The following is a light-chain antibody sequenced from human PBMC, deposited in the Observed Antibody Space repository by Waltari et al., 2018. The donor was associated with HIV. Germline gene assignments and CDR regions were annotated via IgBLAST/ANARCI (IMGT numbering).Light chain of an antibody. V-gene: IGLV2-8*01. CDR2: EVN. Sequence: QSALTQPPSASGSPGQSVTIFCTGTSSDVGGYNYVSWYQQHSDKAPKLIIFEVNKRPSGVPDRFSGSKSGNTASLTVSGLQAEDEADYYCSSYAGSDSPYVFGSGTTVTVL. CDR1: SSDVGGYNY. J-gene: IGLJ1*01. CDR3: SSYAGSDSPYV.